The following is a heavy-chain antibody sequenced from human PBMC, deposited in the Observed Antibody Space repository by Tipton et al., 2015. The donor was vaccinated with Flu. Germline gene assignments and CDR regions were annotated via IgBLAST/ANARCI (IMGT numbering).Heavy chain of an antibody. J-gene: IGHJ6*02. D-gene: IGHD2-21*01. V-gene: IGHV1-2*02. CDR3: ARGNVGDSYCSGTTCSHYYFYGMDV. CDR1: GYSFTDHY. Sequence: QVQLVQSGAEVKKPGASVKVSCKASGYSFTDHYIHWVRQAPGQGLEWLGWLNPNSGGTNSAQKFQGRVTMTRDTSINTADMELSGLRSDDTAVYYCARGNVGDSYCSGTTCSHYYFYGMDVWGQGTAVTVSS. CDR2: LNPNSGGT.